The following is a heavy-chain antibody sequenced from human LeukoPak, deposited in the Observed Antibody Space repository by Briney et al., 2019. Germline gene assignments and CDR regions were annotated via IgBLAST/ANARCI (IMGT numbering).Heavy chain of an antibody. CDR2: ISSSSSYI. D-gene: IGHD3-22*01. CDR1: GFTFSSYS. Sequence: PGGSLRLSCAASGFTFSSYSMNWVRQAPGKGLEWVSSISSSSSYIHYADSVKGRFTISRDNAKNSLYLQMNSLRAEDTAVYYCARTDYSMIVVPGGTRGPFDPWGQGTLVTVSS. J-gene: IGHJ5*02. CDR3: ARTDYSMIVVPGGTRGPFDP. V-gene: IGHV3-21*01.